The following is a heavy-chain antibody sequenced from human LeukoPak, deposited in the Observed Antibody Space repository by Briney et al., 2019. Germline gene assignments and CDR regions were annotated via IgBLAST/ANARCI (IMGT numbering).Heavy chain of an antibody. CDR3: ARDYYDSSGYYYYYGMDV. D-gene: IGHD3-22*01. Sequence: ASVKVSCKASGYTFTGYYMHWVRQAPGQGLEWMGWINPNSGGTNYAQKFQGRVTMTRDTSISTAYMELSSLRSEDTAVYYCARDYYDSSGYYYYYGMDVWGQGTTVTVSS. V-gene: IGHV1-2*02. CDR1: GYTFTGYY. CDR2: INPNSGGT. J-gene: IGHJ6*02.